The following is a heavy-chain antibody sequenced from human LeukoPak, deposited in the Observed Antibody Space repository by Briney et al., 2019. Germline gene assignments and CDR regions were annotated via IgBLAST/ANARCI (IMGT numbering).Heavy chain of an antibody. CDR3: ARHLGVGSSPLDS. Sequence: PSETLSLTCSVSGGSLSNHYWSWIRQPPGKGLEWIAHIYSSGTTTYNPSLKSRVTISLDTAKSQISLKVTSVTAADTAVYYCARHLGVGSSPLDSWGQGTLVTVSS. V-gene: IGHV4-59*08. CDR1: GGSLSNHY. J-gene: IGHJ4*02. CDR2: IYSSGTT. D-gene: IGHD3-16*01.